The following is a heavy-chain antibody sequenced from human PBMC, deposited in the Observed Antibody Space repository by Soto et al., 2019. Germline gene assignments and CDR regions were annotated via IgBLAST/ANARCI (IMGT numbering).Heavy chain of an antibody. V-gene: IGHV4-30-2*01. J-gene: IGHJ5*02. CDR1: GGSISSGGYS. D-gene: IGHD6-13*01. CDR3: ARVVSSSWYWWFAP. CDR2: IYHSGST. Sequence: SETLSLTCAVSGGSISSGGYSWSWIRQPPGKGLEWIGYIYHSGSTYYNPSLKSRVTISVDRSKNQFSLKLSSVTAADTAVYYCARVVSSSWYWWFAPWGQGTLVTVSS.